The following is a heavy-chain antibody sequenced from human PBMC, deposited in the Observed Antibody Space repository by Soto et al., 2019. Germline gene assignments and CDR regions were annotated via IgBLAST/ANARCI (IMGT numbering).Heavy chain of an antibody. J-gene: IGHJ4*02. CDR1: GGFFSGYY. CDR2: INHSGST. V-gene: IGHV4-34*01. Sequence: SETLSLTCAVYGGFFSGYYWSWIRQPPGKGLEWIGEINHSGSTNYNPSLKSRVTISVDTSKNQFSLKLSSVTAADTAVYYCARGRYSGYDLGYWGQGTLVTVSS. D-gene: IGHD5-12*01. CDR3: ARGRYSGYDLGY.